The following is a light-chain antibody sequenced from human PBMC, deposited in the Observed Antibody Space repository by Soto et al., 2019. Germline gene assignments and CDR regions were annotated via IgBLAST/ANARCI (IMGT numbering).Light chain of an antibody. CDR1: HDISSSY. CDR3: QHYGGSVLT. V-gene: IGKV3-20*01. CDR2: GAS. J-gene: IGKJ4*01. Sequence: ENVLTQSPGALSLSPGERATLSCRTSHDISSSYLAWYQQKRGQAPRLLMYGASTRATGIPDRFSGSGSGTDFTLTISRLEPEDFAVYYCQHYGGSVLTFGGGTKVEIK.